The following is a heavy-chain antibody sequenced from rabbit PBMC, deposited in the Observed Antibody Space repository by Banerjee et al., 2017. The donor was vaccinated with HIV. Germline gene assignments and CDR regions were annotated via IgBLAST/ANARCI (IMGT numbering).Heavy chain of an antibody. Sequence: QEQLEESGGDLVKPEGSLTLTCTASGFSFSSSYRICWVRQAPGKGLEWIACIYIGSSGSTYYASWAKGRFTISKTSSTVTLQLNSLTAADTATYFCARYSTNGYYYNLWGPGTLVTVS. J-gene: IGHJ4*01. D-gene: IGHD1-1*01. V-gene: IGHV1S45*01. CDR2: IYIGSSGST. CDR3: ARYSTNGYYYNL. CDR1: GFSFSSSYR.